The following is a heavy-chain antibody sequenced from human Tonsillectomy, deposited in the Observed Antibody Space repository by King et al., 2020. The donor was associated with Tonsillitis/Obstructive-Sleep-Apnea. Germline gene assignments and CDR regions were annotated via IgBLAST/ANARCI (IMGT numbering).Heavy chain of an antibody. Sequence: VQLVESGAGVVQPGRSLRLSCAASGFIFNRHGMHWVRQAPGKGLEWVAVIWYDGSNKYSADSVKGRFTISRDNSENTLYLHMNSLRAEDTAVYYCVRDLNASGPDYSGQGTLVTVSS. CDR2: IWYDGSNK. CDR1: GFIFNRHG. J-gene: IGHJ4*02. CDR3: VRDLNASGPDY. D-gene: IGHD1-26*01. V-gene: IGHV3-33*01.